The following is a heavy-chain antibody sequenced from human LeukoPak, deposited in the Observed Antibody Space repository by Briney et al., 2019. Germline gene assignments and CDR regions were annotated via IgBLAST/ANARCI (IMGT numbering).Heavy chain of an antibody. V-gene: IGHV4-59*01. CDR1: GGSISSYY. CDR2: IYYSGST. J-gene: IGHJ6*02. D-gene: IGHD6-13*01. CDR3: ARDRAAAGYYYYGMDV. Sequence: SETLSLTCTVSGGSISSYYWSWIRQPPGKGLEWIGYIYYSGSTNYNPSLKSRVTISVDTSKNQFSLKLSSVTAADTAVYYCARDRAAAGYYYYGMDVWGQGTTVTVSS.